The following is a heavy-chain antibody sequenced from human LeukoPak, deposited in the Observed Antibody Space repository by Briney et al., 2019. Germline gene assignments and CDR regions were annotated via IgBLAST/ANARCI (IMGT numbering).Heavy chain of an antibody. D-gene: IGHD3-9*01. CDR3: ARAVSCYGILTGCHPYVGYFDY. Sequence: SGTLSLTCAVSGGSISSSNWWSWVRQPPGKGLEWIGVIYHSGSTNYNPSLKSRVTISVDKSKNQFSLKLNSVTAADTAVYFRARAVSCYGILTGCHPYVGYFDYWGQGTLVTVSS. J-gene: IGHJ4*02. V-gene: IGHV4-4*02. CDR1: GGSISSSNW. CDR2: IYHSGST.